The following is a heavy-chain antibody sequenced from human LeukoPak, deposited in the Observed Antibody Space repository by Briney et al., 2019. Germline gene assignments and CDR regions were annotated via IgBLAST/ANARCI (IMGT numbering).Heavy chain of an antibody. CDR3: AKPWSGYYYYYMDV. CDR1: GFTFSSYG. V-gene: IGHV3-30*02. Sequence: GGSLRLSCAASGFTFSSYGMHWVRQAPGKGLEWVAFIRYDGSNKYYADSVKGPFTISRDNSKNTLYLQMNSLRAEDTAVYYCAKPWSGYYYYYMDVWGKGTTVTVSS. CDR2: IRYDGSNK. J-gene: IGHJ6*03. D-gene: IGHD3-3*01.